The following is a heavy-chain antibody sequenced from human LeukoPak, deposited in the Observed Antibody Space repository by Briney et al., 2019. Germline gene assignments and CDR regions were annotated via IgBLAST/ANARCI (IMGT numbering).Heavy chain of an antibody. CDR2: ISGSGGST. CDR3: AKVSSGYTAFDI. CDR1: GFTFSSYA. J-gene: IGHJ3*02. Sequence: GGSLRLSCAASGFTFSSYAMSWVRQAPGKGLEWVSAISGSGGSTYYAHCVKGRFTISRDNSKNTLYLQMNSLRAEDTAVYYCAKVSSGYTAFDIWGQGTMVTVSS. D-gene: IGHD3-22*01. V-gene: IGHV3-23*01.